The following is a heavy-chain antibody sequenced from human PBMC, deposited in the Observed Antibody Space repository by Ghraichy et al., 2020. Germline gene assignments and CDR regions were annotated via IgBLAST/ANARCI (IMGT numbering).Heavy chain of an antibody. CDR3: ARGRRFDL. V-gene: IGHV4-34*01. CDR1: GGSFSGYY. CDR2: INHSGST. Sequence: SETLSLTCAVYGGSFSGYYWSWIRQPPGKGLEWIGEINHSGSTNYNPSLKSRVTISVDTSKNQFSLKLSSVTAADTAVYYCARGRRFDLWGRGTLVTVSS. J-gene: IGHJ2*01.